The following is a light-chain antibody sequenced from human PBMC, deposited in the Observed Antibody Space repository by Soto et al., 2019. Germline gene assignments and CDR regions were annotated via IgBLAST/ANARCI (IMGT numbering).Light chain of an antibody. Sequence: QSALTQPASVSGSPGQSITISCTGTSSDVGRYNLVSWYQQHPGKAPKLMIYEVSERPAGVSNRFSGSKSGSTASMTISGLQAEDEADYYCCSFARSRIVFGTGTKLTVL. CDR2: EVS. CDR1: SSDVGRYNL. CDR3: CSFARSRIV. V-gene: IGLV2-23*02. J-gene: IGLJ1*01.